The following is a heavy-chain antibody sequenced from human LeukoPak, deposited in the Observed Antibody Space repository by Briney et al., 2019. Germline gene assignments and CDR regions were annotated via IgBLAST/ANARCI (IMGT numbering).Heavy chain of an antibody. CDR1: GYIFTSYY. J-gene: IGHJ5*02. D-gene: IGHD6-13*01. CDR3: ARDRGEKLANNWFDP. Sequence: ASVKVSCKASGYIFTSYYIHWVRQAPGQGLEWMGIINPSGGSTSYAQKFQGRVTMTRDTSTSTVYMELSSLRSEDTAVYYCARDRGEKLANNWFDPWGQGTLVTVSS. CDR2: INPSGGST. V-gene: IGHV1-46*01.